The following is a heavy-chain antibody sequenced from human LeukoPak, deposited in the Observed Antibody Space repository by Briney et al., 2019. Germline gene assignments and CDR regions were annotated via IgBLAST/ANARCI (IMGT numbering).Heavy chain of an antibody. D-gene: IGHD4-17*01. V-gene: IGHV3-9*03. CDR1: GFTFDDYA. Sequence: AGGSLRLSCAASGFTFDDYAMHWVRQAPGKGLEWVSGITWNSGTIGYADSVKGRFTISRDNAKNSLYLQMNSLRAEDMALYYCARDRSAYGDYPAFEIWGQGTMVTVSS. J-gene: IGHJ3*02. CDR3: ARDRSAYGDYPAFEI. CDR2: ITWNSGTI.